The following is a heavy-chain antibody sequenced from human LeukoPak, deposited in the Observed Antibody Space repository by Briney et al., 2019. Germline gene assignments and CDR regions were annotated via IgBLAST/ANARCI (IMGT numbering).Heavy chain of an antibody. Sequence: ASVKVSCKASGYTFTSYGISWVRQAPGQGLEWMGWISAYNGNTNYAQKLQGRVTMTTDTSTSTAYMELRSLRSDDTAVYYCARVPRKYSSSWYSVDYWGQGTLVTVSS. CDR3: ARVPRKYSSSWYSVDY. CDR2: ISAYNGNT. CDR1: GYTFTSYG. D-gene: IGHD6-13*01. V-gene: IGHV1-18*01. J-gene: IGHJ4*02.